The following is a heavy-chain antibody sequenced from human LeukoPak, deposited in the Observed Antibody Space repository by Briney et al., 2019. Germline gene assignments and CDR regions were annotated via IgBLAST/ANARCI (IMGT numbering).Heavy chain of an antibody. CDR2: ISGSGGTT. Sequence: GGTLRLSCAASGFPFSSYGMNWVRQAPGKGLEWVLAISGSGGTTDYADSVKGRFTISRDNSKNTLYLQMNSLRAEDTAVYYCAKVYNYGFFDYWGQGTLVTVSS. V-gene: IGHV3-23*01. CDR3: AKVYNYGFFDY. D-gene: IGHD5-18*01. CDR1: GFPFSSYG. J-gene: IGHJ4*02.